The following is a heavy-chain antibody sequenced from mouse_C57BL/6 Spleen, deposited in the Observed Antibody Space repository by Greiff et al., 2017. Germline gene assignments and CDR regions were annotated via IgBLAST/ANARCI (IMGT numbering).Heavy chain of an antibody. D-gene: IGHD1-1*01. J-gene: IGHJ4*01. V-gene: IGHV14-3*01. Sequence: EVQLQQSVAELVRPGASVTLSCTASGFNIKNTYMHWVKQRPEQGLEWMGRIDPANGNTKYAPKFQGKATITADTSSNTTYLQLSSLTSEDTAIYYCAGDYGSSEGAMDYWGQGTSVTVSS. CDR2: IDPANGNT. CDR1: GFNIKNTY. CDR3: AGDYGSSEGAMDY.